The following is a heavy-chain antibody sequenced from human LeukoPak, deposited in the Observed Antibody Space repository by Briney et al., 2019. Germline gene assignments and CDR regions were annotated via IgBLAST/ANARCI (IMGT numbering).Heavy chain of an antibody. CDR3: ARDHGSQQLVRYYYYYMDV. V-gene: IGHV1-18*01. Sequence: ASVTVSCMASGYTFTIYGISWVRQAPGQGRGWMGGTSAYNGNTNYAQKLQGRVTMTTDTSTSTAYMELRSLRSDDTAVYYCARDHGSQQLVRYYYYYMDVWGKGTTVTVSS. J-gene: IGHJ6*03. CDR2: TSAYNGNT. CDR1: GYTFTIYG. D-gene: IGHD6-13*01.